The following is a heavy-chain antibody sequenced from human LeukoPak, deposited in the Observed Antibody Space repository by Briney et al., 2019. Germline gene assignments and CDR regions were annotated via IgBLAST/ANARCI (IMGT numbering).Heavy chain of an antibody. D-gene: IGHD3-10*01. CDR1: GYTFTGYY. J-gene: IGHJ5*02. CDR3: ARRMVRGDWFDP. V-gene: IGHV1-2*02. Sequence: GASVKVSCKASGYTFTGYYMHWVRQAPGQGLEWMGWINPNSGGTNNAQKFQGRVTMTRDTYISTAYMELSRLRSDDTAVYYCARRMVRGDWFDPWGQGTLVTVSS. CDR2: INPNSGGT.